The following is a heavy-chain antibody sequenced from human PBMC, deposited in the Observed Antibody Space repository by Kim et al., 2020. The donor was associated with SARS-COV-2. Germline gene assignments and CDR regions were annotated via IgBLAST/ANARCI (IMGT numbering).Heavy chain of an antibody. Sequence: SETLSLTCTVSGGSISSSSYYWGWIRQPPGKGLEWIGSIYYSGSTYYNPSLKSRVTISVDTSKNQFSLKLSSVTAADTAVYYCARINLDWFDPWGQGTLVTVSS. CDR3: ARINLDWFDP. J-gene: IGHJ5*02. CDR1: GGSISSSSYY. V-gene: IGHV4-39*07. CDR2: IYYSGST.